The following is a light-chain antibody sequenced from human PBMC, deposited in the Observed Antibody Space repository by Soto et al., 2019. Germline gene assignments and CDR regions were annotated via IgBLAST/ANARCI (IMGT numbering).Light chain of an antibody. CDR1: SSDVGGYNY. V-gene: IGLV2-14*01. CDR2: DVS. CDR3: SSYTSSSALLDV. Sequence: QSALTQPASVSGSPGQSITISCTGTSSDVGGYNYVSRYQQHPGRAPKLMIYDVSNRPSGFSNRFSGSKSGNTASLTISGLQAEDEGEYYCSSYTSSSALLDVFGTGTKLTVL. J-gene: IGLJ1*01.